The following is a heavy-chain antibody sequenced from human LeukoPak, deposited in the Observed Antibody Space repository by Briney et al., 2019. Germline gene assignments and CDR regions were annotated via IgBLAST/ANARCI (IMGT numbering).Heavy chain of an antibody. J-gene: IGHJ4*02. Sequence: ASVKVSCKASGGTFSSYAISWVRQAPGQGLEWMGGIIPIFGTANYAQKSQGRVTITADESTSTAYMELSSLRSEDTAVYYCARVGSGVAVAGDYWGQGTLVTVSS. V-gene: IGHV1-69*01. CDR3: ARVGSGVAVAGDY. CDR1: GGTFSSYA. CDR2: IIPIFGTA. D-gene: IGHD6-19*01.